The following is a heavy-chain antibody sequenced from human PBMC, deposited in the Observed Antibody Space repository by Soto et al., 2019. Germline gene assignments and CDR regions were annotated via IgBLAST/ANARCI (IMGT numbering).Heavy chain of an antibody. V-gene: IGHV4-34*01. D-gene: IGHD3-10*01. Sequence: SGTLSLTGALNGGSFVGSYLTWLRQPPGKGLEWIGEINHSGSTNYNPSLKSRVTISVDTSKNQFSLKLSSVTAADTAVYYCARELDYSGSGSYFGIWGQGTLVTVS. J-gene: IGHJ4*02. CDR2: INHSGST. CDR1: GGSFVGSY. CDR3: ARELDYSGSGSYFGI.